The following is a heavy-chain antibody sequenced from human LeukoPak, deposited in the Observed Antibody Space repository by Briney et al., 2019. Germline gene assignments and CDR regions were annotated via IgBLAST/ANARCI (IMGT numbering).Heavy chain of an antibody. D-gene: IGHD2-21*01. J-gene: IGHJ4*02. CDR2: FDPEGGET. Sequence: ASVKVSCKVSGYTLTELSMHWVRQAPGKGLEWMGGFDPEGGETIYAQKFQGRVTMTEDTSTDTAYMELSSLRSEDTAVYYCATDLSFLGFPGYWGQGTLVTVSS. CDR3: ATDLSFLGFPGY. CDR1: GYTLTELS. V-gene: IGHV1-24*01.